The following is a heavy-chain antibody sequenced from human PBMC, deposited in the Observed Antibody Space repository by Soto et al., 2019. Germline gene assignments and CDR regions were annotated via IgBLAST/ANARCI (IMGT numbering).Heavy chain of an antibody. CDR1: GFTFSSYE. Sequence: LRLSCAASGFTFSSYEMNWVRQAPWKGLEWVSYISSSGSTIYYADSAKGRFTISRDNAKNSLYLQMNSLRAEDTAVYYCARDRREWLSHYYYYGMDVWGQGTTVTVSS. V-gene: IGHV3-48*03. CDR2: ISSSGSTI. D-gene: IGHD3-3*01. CDR3: ARDRREWLSHYYYYGMDV. J-gene: IGHJ6*02.